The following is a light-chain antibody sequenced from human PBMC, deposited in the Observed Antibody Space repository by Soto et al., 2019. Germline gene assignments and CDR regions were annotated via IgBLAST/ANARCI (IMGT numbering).Light chain of an antibody. CDR3: QHRSIWPVS. Sequence: SGWTQSPGTLSLSLGERATLSCRASQSVSSYLAWYQQKPGQAPRLLIFDASNRATGIPARFSGSGSATDFTLTISSLEPEDFAAYYCQHRSIWPVSFGQGTRLEIK. J-gene: IGKJ5*01. CDR1: QSVSSY. V-gene: IGKV3-11*01. CDR2: DAS.